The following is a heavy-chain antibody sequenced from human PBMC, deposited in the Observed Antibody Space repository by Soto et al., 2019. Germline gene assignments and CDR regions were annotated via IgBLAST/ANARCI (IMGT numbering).Heavy chain of an antibody. CDR3: AREPQWGSATSYYYYYGMDV. V-gene: IGHV4-31*03. CDR1: GGSISSGGYY. Sequence: SETLSLTCTVSGGSISSGGYYWSWIRQHPGKGLEWIGYIYYSGSTYYNPSLKSRVTISVDTSKNQFSLKLSSVTAADTAVYYCAREPQWGSATSYYYYYGMDVRGQGTTVTVSS. J-gene: IGHJ6*02. D-gene: IGHD6-19*01. CDR2: IYYSGST.